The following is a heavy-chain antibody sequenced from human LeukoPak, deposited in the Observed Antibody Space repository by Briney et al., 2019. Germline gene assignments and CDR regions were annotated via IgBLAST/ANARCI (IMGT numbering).Heavy chain of an antibody. D-gene: IGHD3-10*01. CDR3: ARDEYYYGSGSYYLRGMAV. Sequence: SVKVSCKASGGTFSSYAISWVRQAPGQGLEWMGRIIPILGIANYAQKFQGRVTITADKSTSTAYMELSSLRSEDTAVYYCARDEYYYGSGSYYLRGMAVWGQGTTVTVSS. V-gene: IGHV1-69*04. CDR2: IIPILGIA. J-gene: IGHJ6*02. CDR1: GGTFSSYA.